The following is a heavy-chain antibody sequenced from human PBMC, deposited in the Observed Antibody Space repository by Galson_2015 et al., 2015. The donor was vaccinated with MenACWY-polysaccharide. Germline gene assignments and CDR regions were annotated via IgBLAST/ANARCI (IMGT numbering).Heavy chain of an antibody. D-gene: IGHD2-21*02. CDR1: GGSISSYY. CDR2: IYYSGST. V-gene: IGHV4-59*08. CDR3: ARHIYCGGDCLYWYFDL. J-gene: IGHJ2*01. Sequence: ETLSLTCTVSGGSISSYYWSWIRQPPGKGLEWIGYIYYSGSTNCNPSLKSRVTISVDTSKNQFSLKLRSVTAADTAVYYCARHIYCGGDCLYWYFDLWGRGTLVTVSS.